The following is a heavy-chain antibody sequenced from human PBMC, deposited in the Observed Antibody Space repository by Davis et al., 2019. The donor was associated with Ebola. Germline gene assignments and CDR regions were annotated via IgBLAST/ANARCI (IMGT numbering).Heavy chain of an antibody. CDR3: ARVGLPRPWGGFDY. D-gene: IGHD7-27*01. J-gene: IGHJ4*02. CDR1: GGTFSSYA. Sequence: ASVKVSCKASGGTFSSYAISWVRQATGQGLEWMGWMNPNSGNTGYAQKFQGRVTMTRNTSISTAYMELSSLRSEDTAVYYCARVGLPRPWGGFDYWGQGTLVTVSS. V-gene: IGHV1-8*02. CDR2: MNPNSGNT.